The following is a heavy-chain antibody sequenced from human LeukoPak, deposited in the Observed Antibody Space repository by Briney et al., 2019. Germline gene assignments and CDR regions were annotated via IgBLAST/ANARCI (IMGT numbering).Heavy chain of an antibody. V-gene: IGHV4-59*01. Sequence: SETLSLTCAVYGGSFSGYYWTWIRQPPGKGLEWIGYVYDTGGTDYNPSLKSRVTISVDTSKNQFSLRLNSVTAADTAIYYCAREKIAMRAFDSWGQGTPVTVSS. CDR3: AREKIAMRAFDS. D-gene: IGHD2-2*01. CDR1: GGSFSGYY. CDR2: VYDTGGT. J-gene: IGHJ4*02.